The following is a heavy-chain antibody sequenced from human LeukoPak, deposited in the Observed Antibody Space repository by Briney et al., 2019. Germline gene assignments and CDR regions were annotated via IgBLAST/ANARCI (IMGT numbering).Heavy chain of an antibody. D-gene: IGHD1-26*01. CDR2: ISGSGGST. V-gene: IGHV3-23*01. J-gene: IGHJ6*02. CDR3: AKPMIQVGAPDYYCYYGMDV. CDR1: GFTFSSYA. Sequence: GGSLRLSCAASGFTFSSYAMSWVRQAPGQGLEWVSAISGSGGSTYYADSVKGRLTISRDNSKNTLYLQMNSLRAEDTAVYYCAKPMIQVGAPDYYCYYGMDVWGQGTTVTVS.